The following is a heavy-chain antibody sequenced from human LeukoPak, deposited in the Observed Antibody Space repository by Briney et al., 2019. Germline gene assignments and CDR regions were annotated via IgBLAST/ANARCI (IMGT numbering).Heavy chain of an antibody. CDR3: ARDNAWEPGAFDI. CDR1: GFTFSSYS. D-gene: IGHD1-26*01. CDR2: ISSSSSYI. J-gene: IGHJ3*02. Sequence: EGSLRLSCAASGFTFSSYSMNWVRQAPGKGLEWVSSISSSSSYIYYADSVKGRFTISRDNAKNSLYLQMNSLRAEDTAVYYCARDNAWEPGAFDIWGQGTMVTVSS. V-gene: IGHV3-21*01.